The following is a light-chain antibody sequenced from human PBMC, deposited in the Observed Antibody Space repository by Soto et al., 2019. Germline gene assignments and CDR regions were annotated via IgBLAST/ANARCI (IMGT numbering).Light chain of an antibody. CDR3: QQSHSAPFT. CDR1: QSIGTS. J-gene: IGKJ3*01. V-gene: IGKV1-39*01. CDR2: AAS. Sequence: DIQMTQSPSSLSASVGDRVTITCRASQSIGTSLNWYQQKPGKAPKLLIYAASSLQSGVPSRFSGSGSGTTFTLTIASLQPEDFATYFCQQSHSAPFTFGPGTTVDIK.